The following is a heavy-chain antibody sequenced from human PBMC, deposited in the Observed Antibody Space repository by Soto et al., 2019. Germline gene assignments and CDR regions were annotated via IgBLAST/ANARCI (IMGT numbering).Heavy chain of an antibody. CDR2: LFSSGST. D-gene: IGHD3-22*01. CDR3: ARGKGSSGGYFDY. V-gene: IGHV4-61*01. Sequence: TETLSLTCNVSGGSVSGGSYYWSWIRQPPGKGLEWIGYLFSSGSTNYNRSLKSRVSVSVDTSRNQFSLKVSSVTAADTAVYYCARGKGSSGGYFDYWGHVPLFPVSS. J-gene: IGHJ4*01. CDR1: GGSVSGGSYY.